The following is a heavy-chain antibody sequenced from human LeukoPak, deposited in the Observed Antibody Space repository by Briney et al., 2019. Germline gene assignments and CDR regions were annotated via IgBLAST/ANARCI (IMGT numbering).Heavy chain of an antibody. CDR2: ISSSSSYI. D-gene: IGHD5-18*01. Sequence: SGGSLRLSCAASGFTFSSYWMSWVRQAPGKGLEWVSSISSSSSYIYYADSVKGRFTISRDNAKNSLYLQMNSLRAEDTAVYYCAREYSYGPPNYGMDVWGQGTTVTVSS. CDR3: AREYSYGPPNYGMDV. J-gene: IGHJ6*02. V-gene: IGHV3-21*01. CDR1: GFTFSSYW.